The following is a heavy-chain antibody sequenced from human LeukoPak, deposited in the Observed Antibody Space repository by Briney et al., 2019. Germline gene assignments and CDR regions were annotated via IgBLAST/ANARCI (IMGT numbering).Heavy chain of an antibody. CDR2: INPNSGGT. D-gene: IGHD6-13*01. CDR1: GYTFTGYY. CDR3: ARDSLGIAAAGDDY. Sequence: ASVKVSCKASGYTFTGYYMHWVRQAPGQGLEWMGWINPNSGGTNYAQKFQGRVTMTRDTSISTAYMELSRLRSDDTAVYYCARDSLGIAAAGDDYWGQGTRVTVSS. J-gene: IGHJ4*02. V-gene: IGHV1-2*02.